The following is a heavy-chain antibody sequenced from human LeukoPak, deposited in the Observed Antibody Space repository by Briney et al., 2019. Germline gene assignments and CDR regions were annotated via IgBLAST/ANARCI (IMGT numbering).Heavy chain of an antibody. D-gene: IGHD3-22*01. CDR1: GFTFSSYA. Sequence: PGGSLRLSCAASGFTFSSYAMHWVRQAPGKGLEYVSAISSNGGSTYYANSVKGRFTISRDNSKNTLYLQMGSLRAEDMAVYYCARGASDSSGYYCFDYWGQGTLVTVSS. CDR3: ARGASDSSGYYCFDY. J-gene: IGHJ4*02. CDR2: ISSNGGST. V-gene: IGHV3-64*01.